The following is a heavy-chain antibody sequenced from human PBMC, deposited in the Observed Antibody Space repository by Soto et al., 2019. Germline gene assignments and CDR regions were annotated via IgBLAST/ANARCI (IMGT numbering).Heavy chain of an antibody. Sequence: QVQLQESGPGLVKPSQTLSLTCTVSGGSISSGGYYWSWIRQHPGKGLEWIGYIYYSGSTYYNPSLKSRVTISVDTSKNQFSLKLSSVTAADTAVYYCARDQASIVVVTQDWYFELWGRGTLVTVSS. CDR2: IYYSGST. D-gene: IGHD3-22*01. CDR1: GGSISSGGYY. J-gene: IGHJ2*01. V-gene: IGHV4-31*03. CDR3: ARDQASIVVVTQDWYFEL.